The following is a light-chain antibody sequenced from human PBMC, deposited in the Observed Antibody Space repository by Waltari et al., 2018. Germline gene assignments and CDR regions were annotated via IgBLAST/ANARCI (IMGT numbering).Light chain of an antibody. J-gene: IGKJ5*01. CDR2: KAS. CDR1: HSISSW. CDR3: QHYNTYSRSIT. V-gene: IGKV1-5*03. Sequence: DIQMTQSPSTLSASVGDRVTIACRASHSISSWLAWYPQKPGKAPKLLIYKASTLESGVPSRFSGSGSGTEFTLTISSLQPDDFATYYCQHYNTYSRSITFGQGTRLEIQ.